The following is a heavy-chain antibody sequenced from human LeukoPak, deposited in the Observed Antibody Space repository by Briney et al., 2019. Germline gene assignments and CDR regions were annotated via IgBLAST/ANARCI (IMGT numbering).Heavy chain of an antibody. V-gene: IGHV1-46*01. CDR2: SNPRGGST. J-gene: IGHJ5*02. D-gene: IGHD2-21*02. CDR3: ARRDCVGDCYSNWFDP. CDR1: GYTLTKYF. Sequence: ASVKVSCKSSGYTLTKYFMHWVRQPPGQGLEWMGISNPRGGSTGNAQKFQGRKTITTDMSTRTVYMELSSLESEDTAVYYCARRDCVGDCYSNWFDPWGQGTLVTVSS.